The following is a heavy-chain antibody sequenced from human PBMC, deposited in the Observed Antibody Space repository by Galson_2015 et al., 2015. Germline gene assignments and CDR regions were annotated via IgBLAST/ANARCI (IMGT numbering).Heavy chain of an antibody. V-gene: IGHV4-4*02. D-gene: IGHD2-15*01. Sequence: ETLSLTCAVSGGSLSSSHWWSWVRQPPGKGLEWIGEIYHSGSTNYNPSLKSRVTISVDKSKNQFSLKLSSVTAADTAVYYCARENPGYSRYFDLWGRGTLVTVSS. CDR1: GGSLSSSHW. J-gene: IGHJ2*01. CDR2: IYHSGST. CDR3: ARENPGYSRYFDL.